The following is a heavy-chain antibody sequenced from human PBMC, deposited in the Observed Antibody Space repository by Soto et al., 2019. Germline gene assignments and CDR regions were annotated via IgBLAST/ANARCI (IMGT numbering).Heavy chain of an antibody. V-gene: IGHV3-30*18. CDR2: ISYDGSNK. CDR1: GFTFSSYG. Sequence: GGSLRLSCAASGFTFSSYGMHWVRQAPGKGLEWVAVISYDGSNKYYADSVKGRFTISRDNSKNTLYLQMNSLRAEDTAVYYCANYYGGNSVHFDYWGQGTLVTVSS. D-gene: IGHD4-17*01. J-gene: IGHJ4*02. CDR3: ANYYGGNSVHFDY.